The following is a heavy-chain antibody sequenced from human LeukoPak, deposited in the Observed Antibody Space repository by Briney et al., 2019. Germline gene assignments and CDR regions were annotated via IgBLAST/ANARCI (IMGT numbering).Heavy chain of an antibody. D-gene: IGHD1-26*01. J-gene: IGHJ4*02. Sequence: GASVKVSCKAFGYTFTGYWMHWVRQAPGQGPEWMGVISPSGGSTIYAQKFKGRVTLTRDMSTSTDYLELSSLRSEDTAVYYCARDARVGSYDHWGQGTLVTVSS. CDR2: ISPSGGST. V-gene: IGHV1-46*01. CDR1: GYTFTGYW. CDR3: ARDARVGSYDH.